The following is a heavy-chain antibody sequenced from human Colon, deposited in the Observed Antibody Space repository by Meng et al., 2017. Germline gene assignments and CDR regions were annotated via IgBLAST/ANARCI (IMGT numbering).Heavy chain of an antibody. CDR3: AGGPWELDY. Sequence: QVPLQGSGPGSVGPSGTLSPTCPFSGGSVSSGSHYWSWIRQPPGKGLEWIGYIDYSRSINYYPSLKSRVTMSVDTSKNQFSLNLSSVTAADTAVYYCAGGPWELDYWGQGTLVTVSS. J-gene: IGHJ4*02. CDR2: IDYSRSI. D-gene: IGHD1-26*01. V-gene: IGHV4-61*01. CDR1: GGSVSSGSHY.